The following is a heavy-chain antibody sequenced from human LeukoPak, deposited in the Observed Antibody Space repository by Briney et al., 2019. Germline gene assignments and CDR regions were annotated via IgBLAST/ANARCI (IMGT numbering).Heavy chain of an antibody. CDR2: TYYSGST. D-gene: IGHD3-3*01. V-gene: IGHV4-59*08. J-gene: IGHJ4*02. CDR3: ATTKGPYYDFWSGYYTS. CDR1: GGSISSYY. Sequence: SETLSLTCTVSGGSISSYYWSWIRQPPGKGLEWIGYTYYSGSTNYNPSLKSRVTISVDTSKNQFSLKLSSVTAADTAVYYCATTKGPYYDFWSGYYTSWGQGTLVTVSS.